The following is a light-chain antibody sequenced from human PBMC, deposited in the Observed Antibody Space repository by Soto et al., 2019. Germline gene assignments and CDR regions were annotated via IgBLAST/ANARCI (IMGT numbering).Light chain of an antibody. V-gene: IGKV1-27*01. J-gene: IGKJ1*01. Sequence: DIQMTQSPSSLSASVGDRVTITCRASPDINNFLAWYQHKPGKVPKLLIYAASTLQSGVPSRFSGSGSGTDFTLTISSLQPDXXATXXXQKXNNAPWTFGQGTKVEIK. CDR3: QKXNNAPWT. CDR1: PDINNF. CDR2: AAS.